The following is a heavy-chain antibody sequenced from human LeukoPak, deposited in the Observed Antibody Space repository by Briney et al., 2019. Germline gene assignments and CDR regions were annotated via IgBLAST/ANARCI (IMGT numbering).Heavy chain of an antibody. CDR2: IDPSGGST. V-gene: IGHV1-46*01. J-gene: IGHJ4*02. Sequence: ASAKVSCKASGYTFTNHYMHWVRQAPGQGLEGMGMIDPSGGSTSYAQKFQGRVTMTRDMSTSTVYMELSSLRSDDTAVYYCARDRCTNGVCRVFDYWGQGTLVTVSS. D-gene: IGHD2-8*01. CDR3: ARDRCTNGVCRVFDY. CDR1: GYTFTNHY.